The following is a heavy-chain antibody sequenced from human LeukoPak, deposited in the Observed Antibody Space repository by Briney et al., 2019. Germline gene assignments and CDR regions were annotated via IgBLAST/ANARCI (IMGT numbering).Heavy chain of an antibody. D-gene: IGHD1-26*01. CDR3: ARGAGATRNSWFDP. CDR1: GGSFSGYY. Sequence: PSETLSLTCAVYGGSFSGYYWSWIRQPPGKGLEWIGEINHSGSTNYNPPLKSRVTISVDTSKNQFSLKLSSVTAADTAVYYCARGAGATRNSWFDPWDQGTLVTVSS. J-gene: IGHJ5*02. V-gene: IGHV4-34*01. CDR2: INHSGST.